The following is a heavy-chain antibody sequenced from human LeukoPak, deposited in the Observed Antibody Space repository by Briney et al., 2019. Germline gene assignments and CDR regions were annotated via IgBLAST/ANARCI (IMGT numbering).Heavy chain of an antibody. D-gene: IGHD6-19*01. CDR3: AKGRLSSGWYFDY. V-gene: IGHV3-30*02. J-gene: IGHJ4*02. CDR1: GFTFSSYG. Sequence: GGSLRLSCAASGFTFSSYGMYWVRQAPGKGLEWVAFIRYDGSNKYYADSVKGRFTVPRDNSKNTLYLQMNSLRAEDTAVYYCAKGRLSSGWYFDYWGQGTLVTVSS. CDR2: IRYDGSNK.